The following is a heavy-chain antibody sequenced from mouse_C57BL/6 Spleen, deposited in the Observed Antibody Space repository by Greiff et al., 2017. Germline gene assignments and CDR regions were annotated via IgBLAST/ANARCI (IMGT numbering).Heavy chain of an antibody. D-gene: IGHD2-3*01. CDR2: IYPGSGST. V-gene: IGHV1-55*01. J-gene: IGHJ4*01. CDR1: GYTFTSYW. CDR3: AREVMVTTGYYYAMDY. Sequence: VQLQQPGAELVKPGASVKMSCKASGYTFTSYWITWVKQRPGQGLEWIGDIYPGSGSTNYNEKFKSKATLTVDTSSSTAYMQLSSLTAEDSAVYYCAREVMVTTGYYYAMDYWGQGTSVTVSS.